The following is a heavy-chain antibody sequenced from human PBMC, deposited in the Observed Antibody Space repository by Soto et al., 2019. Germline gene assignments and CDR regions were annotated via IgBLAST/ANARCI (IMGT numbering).Heavy chain of an antibody. D-gene: IGHD2-15*01. J-gene: IGHJ6*02. Sequence: QVQLVESGGGVVQPGRSLRLSCAASGFTFSSYAMHWVRQAPGKGLEWVAVISYDGSNKYYADSVKGRFTISRDNSKNTLYLQMNGLRAEDTAVYYCARGVGVPPLAYGMDVWGQGTTVTVSS. CDR2: ISYDGSNK. CDR3: ARGVGVPPLAYGMDV. V-gene: IGHV3-30-3*01. CDR1: GFTFSSYA.